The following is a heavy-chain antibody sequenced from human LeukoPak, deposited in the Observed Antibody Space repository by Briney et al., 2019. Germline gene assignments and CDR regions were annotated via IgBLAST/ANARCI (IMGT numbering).Heavy chain of an antibody. D-gene: IGHD2/OR15-2a*01. CDR2: SNGDGSTT. V-gene: IGHV3-74*01. CDR1: GFTLRNYW. CDR3: ARDPRNKRLDP. J-gene: IGHJ5*02. Sequence: PGGSLRLSCAASGFTLRNYWMYWVRQAPGKGLVCVARSNGDGSTTNYADSVKGRFIISRDNAKNTLYLQMNSLRAEDTAVYFCARDPRNKRLDPWGQGTLVTVSS.